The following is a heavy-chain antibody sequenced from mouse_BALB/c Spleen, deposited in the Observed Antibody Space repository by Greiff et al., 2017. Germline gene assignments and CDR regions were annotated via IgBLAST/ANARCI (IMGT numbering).Heavy chain of an antibody. CDR1: GYSITSDYA. V-gene: IGHV3-2*02. CDR3: ANDGYYGFAY. D-gene: IGHD2-3*01. J-gene: IGHJ3*01. Sequence: EVKLVESGPGLVKPSQSLSLTCTVTGYSITSDYAWNWIRQFPGNKLEWMGYISYSGSTSYNPSLKSRISITRDTSKNQFFLQLNSVTTEDTATYYCANDGYYGFAYWGQGTLVTVSA. CDR2: ISYSGST.